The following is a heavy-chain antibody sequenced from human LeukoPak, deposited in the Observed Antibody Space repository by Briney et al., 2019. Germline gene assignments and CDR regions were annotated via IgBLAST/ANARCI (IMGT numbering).Heavy chain of an antibody. CDR1: GFTFSSYA. Sequence: GGSLRLSCAASGFTFSSYAMSWVRQAPGKGLEWVSAISGSGGSTYYADSVKGRFTISRDNSKNTLYLQMNSLRAEDTAVYYCARDLEVNRIVAKISWEPDYWGQGTLVTVSS. V-gene: IGHV3-23*01. D-gene: IGHD5-12*01. CDR3: ARDLEVNRIVAKISWEPDY. CDR2: ISGSGGST. J-gene: IGHJ4*02.